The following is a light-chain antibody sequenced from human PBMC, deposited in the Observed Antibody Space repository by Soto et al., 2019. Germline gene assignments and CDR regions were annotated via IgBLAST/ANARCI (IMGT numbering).Light chain of an antibody. V-gene: IGLV2-8*01. Sequence: QSVLTQPPSASGSPGQSVAISCTGTSSDVGGYNYVSWYHQHPGKAPKLMIYEVNKRPSGVPDRFSGSKSGNTASLTVSGLQAEDEADYYCSSYAGSSNVFGTGTKLTV. CDR1: SSDVGGYNY. CDR3: SSYAGSSNV. J-gene: IGLJ1*01. CDR2: EVN.